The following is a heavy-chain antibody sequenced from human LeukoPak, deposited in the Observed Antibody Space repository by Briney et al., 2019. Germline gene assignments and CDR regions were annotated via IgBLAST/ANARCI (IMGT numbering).Heavy chain of an antibody. CDR1: GFTFSSYE. V-gene: IGHV3-48*03. J-gene: IGHJ4*02. D-gene: IGHD3-10*01. CDR3: ARGTGVRGVIVY. Sequence: GGSLRLSCAASGFTFSSYEMKWVRQAPGKGLEWVSYISSSGSAIFYADSVKGRFTISRDNAKNSLYLQMNSLRAEDTAVYYCARGTGVRGVIVYWGQGTLVTVSS. CDR2: ISSSGSAI.